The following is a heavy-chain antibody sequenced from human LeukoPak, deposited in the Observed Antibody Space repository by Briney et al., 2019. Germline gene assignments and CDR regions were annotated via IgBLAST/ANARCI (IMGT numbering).Heavy chain of an antibody. D-gene: IGHD1-14*01. Sequence: PGGSLRLSCAASGLCVNSNYMSWVRQAPGKGLEWVLVIYSGGSTYYADSVKGRFTISRHISKNTLYLQMNSLRAEDTAVYYCARAGPYDSFDIWGQGTMVTVSS. V-gene: IGHV3-53*04. CDR1: GLCVNSNY. CDR2: IYSGGST. J-gene: IGHJ3*02. CDR3: ARAGPYDSFDI.